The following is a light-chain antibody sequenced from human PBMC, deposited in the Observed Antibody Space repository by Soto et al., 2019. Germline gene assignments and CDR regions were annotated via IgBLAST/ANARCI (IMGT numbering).Light chain of an antibody. CDR2: EVT. CDR3: CSYAGSSTWV. J-gene: IGLJ2*01. V-gene: IGLV2-23*02. CDR1: SSDIENYNL. Sequence: QSVLTQPASVSGSPGQSITIACTGSSSDIENYNLVSWFQQHPGKAPKLILYEVTKRPSGVSDHFSGSKSGNTASLTISGLQAEDEADYYCCSYAGSSTWVFGGGTKLTVL.